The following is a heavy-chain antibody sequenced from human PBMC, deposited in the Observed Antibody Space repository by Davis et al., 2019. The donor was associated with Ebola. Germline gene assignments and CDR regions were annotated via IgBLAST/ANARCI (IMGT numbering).Heavy chain of an antibody. J-gene: IGHJ4*02. CDR1: GYTFGAKY. CDR2: IIPNSGGT. V-gene: IGHV1-2*02. CDR3: ATSTKVRSYYDY. Sequence: ASVKVSCKASGYTFGAKYVQWVRQAPGQGLEWMGWIIPNSGGTKNAQKFQGRVTLTRDTSISTAYMELSSLRPDDTAVYYCATSTKVRSYYDYWGQGTLVAVSS.